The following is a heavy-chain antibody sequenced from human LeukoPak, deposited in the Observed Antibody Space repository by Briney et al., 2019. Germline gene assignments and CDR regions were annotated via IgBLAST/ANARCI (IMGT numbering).Heavy chain of an antibody. J-gene: IGHJ5*02. CDR2: IYRDGST. CDR3: ARVMTAITNWFDP. V-gene: IGHV3-66*01. Sequence: GGSLRLSCTASGFTFRNYGMHWVRQAPGKGLEWVSSIYRDGSTYYADSVKGRFTISRDNSKNTLNLQMNNLRVEDTAVYYCARVMTAITNWFDPWGQGTLVTVSS. D-gene: IGHD2-21*02. CDR1: GFTFRNYG.